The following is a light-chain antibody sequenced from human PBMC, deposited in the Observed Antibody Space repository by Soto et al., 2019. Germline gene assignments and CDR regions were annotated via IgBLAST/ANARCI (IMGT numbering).Light chain of an antibody. Sequence: QSVLTQPASVSGSPGQSITISCTGTSSDVGGYNYVSWYQQHPGKAPKLMIYDVSNRPSGVSNRFSGSKSGNTASLTLSGLQAEDEADYYCRSYTSSSTYVVFGGGTQLTVL. CDR1: SSDVGGYNY. J-gene: IGLJ2*01. CDR2: DVS. V-gene: IGLV2-14*01. CDR3: RSYTSSSTYVV.